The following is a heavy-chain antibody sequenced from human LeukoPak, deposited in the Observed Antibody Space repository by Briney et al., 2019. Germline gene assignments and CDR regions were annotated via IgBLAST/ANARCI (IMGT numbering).Heavy chain of an antibody. J-gene: IGHJ6*02. V-gene: IGHV1-2*02. CDR1: GYTFTAYY. CDR3: ARVGYCSSTSCSTNLYYYYYGMDV. CDR2: INPNSGGT. D-gene: IGHD2-2*01. Sequence: ASVKVSCKASGYTFTAYYMHWVRQAPGQGLEWMGWINPNSGGTNYAQKFQGRVTITADKSTSTAYMELSSLRSEDTAVYYCARVGYCSSTSCSTNLYYYYYGMDVWGQGTTVTVSS.